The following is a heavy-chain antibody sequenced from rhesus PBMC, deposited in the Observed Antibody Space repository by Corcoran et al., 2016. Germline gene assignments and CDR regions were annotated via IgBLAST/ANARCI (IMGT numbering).Heavy chain of an antibody. CDR1: GGSFSGFY. J-gene: IGHJ4*01. D-gene: IGHD5-24*01. V-gene: IGHV4-165*01. Sequence: QVQLQESGPGLLKPSATLSRTCAFYGGSFSGFYWGRLRLPRCKLLCWIGYNSGSSGSTDYNPSLKSRITMSTDTSKNQFSLKLSSVTAADTAVYYCARDRVYSGYKSTGYFDYWGQGVLVTVSS. CDR2: NSGSSGST. CDR3: ARDRVYSGYKSTGYFDY.